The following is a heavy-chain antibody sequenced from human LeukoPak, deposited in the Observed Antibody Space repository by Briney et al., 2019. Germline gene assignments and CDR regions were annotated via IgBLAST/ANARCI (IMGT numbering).Heavy chain of an antibody. CDR3: ARDFCSGGSCYPDAFDI. D-gene: IGHD2-15*01. J-gene: IGHJ3*02. CDR2: IWYDGTNT. Sequence: GGSLRLSCAASGFTFSSYGMHWVRQAPGKGLEWVAVIWYDGTNTYYADSVKGRFTISRDNSKNALYLQMNSLRAEDTAVYYCARDFCSGGSCYPDAFDIWGQGTMVTVSS. CDR1: GFTFSSYG. V-gene: IGHV3-33*01.